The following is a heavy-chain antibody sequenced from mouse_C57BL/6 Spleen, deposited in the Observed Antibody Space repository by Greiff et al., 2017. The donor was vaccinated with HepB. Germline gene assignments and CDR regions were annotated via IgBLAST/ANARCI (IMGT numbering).Heavy chain of an antibody. CDR2: INPSNGGT. CDR3: ARGRGNYPDD. J-gene: IGHJ2*01. D-gene: IGHD1-1*01. CDR1: GYTFTSYW. Sequence: QVQLQQPGTELVQPGASVKLSCKASGYTFTSYWMHWVKQRPGQGLEWIGNINPSNGGTHYNEKFKSKATLTVDKASSTAYMQLSSLTSDDSAVYYCARGRGNYPDDWGQGTTLTVSS. V-gene: IGHV1-53*01.